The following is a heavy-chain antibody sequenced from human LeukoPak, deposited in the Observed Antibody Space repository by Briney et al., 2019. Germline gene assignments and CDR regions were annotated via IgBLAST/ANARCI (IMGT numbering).Heavy chain of an antibody. CDR1: GFTYSSYE. V-gene: IGHV3-23*01. D-gene: IGHD2-15*01. Sequence: GGSLRLSCAASGFTYSSYEMSWVRQAPGKGLERVSGISGSGGSTHYADSVKDRFTISRDNSKNTLYLQMNSLRAEDTAVYYCAKETVVVGAATPDAFHIWGQGTMVTVSS. CDR3: AKETVVVGAATPDAFHI. CDR2: ISGSGGST. J-gene: IGHJ3*02.